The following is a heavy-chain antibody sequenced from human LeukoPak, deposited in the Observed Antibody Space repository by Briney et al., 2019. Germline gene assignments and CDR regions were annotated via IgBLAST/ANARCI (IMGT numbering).Heavy chain of an antibody. Sequence: GGSLRLSCVASGFTFSSYWMCWVRQAPGKGLEWVANIKQDGSEKYYVDSVKGRFTISRDNAKNSLYLQMNSLRAEDTAVYYCARQDPIDYYYGMDVWGQGTTVTVSS. J-gene: IGHJ6*02. CDR1: GFTFSSYW. CDR2: IKQDGSEK. V-gene: IGHV3-7*01. CDR3: ARQDPIDYYYGMDV.